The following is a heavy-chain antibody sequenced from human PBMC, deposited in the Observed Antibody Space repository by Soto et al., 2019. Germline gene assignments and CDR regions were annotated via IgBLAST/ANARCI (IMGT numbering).Heavy chain of an antibody. CDR3: ARHEMVYVPVSDDYGWLYYGMDV. V-gene: IGHV5-51*01. J-gene: IGHJ6*02. Sequence: GESLKISCKGSGYSFTSYWIVWVRQMPGKGLEWMGIIYPGDSDTRYSPPFQGQATIPADKPISTAYLQWSSLKASDTAMFYCARHEMVYVPVSDDYGWLYYGMDVWGQGTTVTVSS. D-gene: IGHD2-8*01. CDR2: IYPGDSDT. CDR1: GYSFTSYW.